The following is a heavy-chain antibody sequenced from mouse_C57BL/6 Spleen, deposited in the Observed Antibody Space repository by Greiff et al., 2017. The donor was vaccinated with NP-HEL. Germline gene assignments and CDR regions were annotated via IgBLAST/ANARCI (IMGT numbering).Heavy chain of an antibody. CDR3: ARGDGYYAMDY. V-gene: IGHV7-3*01. Sequence: EVKVVESGGGLVQPGGSLSLSCAASGFTFTDYYMSWVRQPPGKALEWLGFIRNKANGYTTEYSASVKGRFTISRDNSQSILYLQMNALRAEDSATYYCARGDGYYAMDYWGQGTSVTVSS. D-gene: IGHD3-3*01. J-gene: IGHJ4*01. CDR1: GFTFTDYY. CDR2: IRNKANGYTT.